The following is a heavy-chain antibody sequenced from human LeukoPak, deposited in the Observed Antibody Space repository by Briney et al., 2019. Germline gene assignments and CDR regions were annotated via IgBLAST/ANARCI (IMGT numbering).Heavy chain of an antibody. D-gene: IGHD2-15*01. V-gene: IGHV3-72*01. Sequence: PGGSLRLSCAASEFTHSHHYMHWAPHAPAKGLEWIGRTSNKADSYTTYYAASVRGRFSISRDDSKNLLYLQMNSLKAEDTAVYYCTRHYFSDWGQGTLVTVSS. CDR2: TSNKADSYTT. J-gene: IGHJ4*02. CDR3: TRHYFSD. CDR1: EFTHSHHY.